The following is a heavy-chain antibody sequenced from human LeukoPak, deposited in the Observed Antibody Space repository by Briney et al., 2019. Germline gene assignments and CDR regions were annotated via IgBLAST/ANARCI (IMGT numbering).Heavy chain of an antibody. V-gene: IGHV6-1*01. Sequence: SQTLSLTCAISGDSVSSNSAAWNWIRQSPSRGLEWLGRTYYRSKWYNVYAVSVKSRITINPDTSKNQFSPQLNSVTPEDTAVYYCAREHQRYGSGSFIDYWGQGTLVTVSS. CDR1: GDSVSSNSAA. CDR2: TYYRSKWYN. D-gene: IGHD3-10*01. CDR3: AREHQRYGSGSFIDY. J-gene: IGHJ4*02.